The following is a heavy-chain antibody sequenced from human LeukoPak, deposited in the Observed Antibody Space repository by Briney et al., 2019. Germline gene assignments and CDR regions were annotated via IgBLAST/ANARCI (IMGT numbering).Heavy chain of an antibody. CDR2: TYYRSTWHN. CDR1: GDSVSSISAA. D-gene: IGHD2-8*01. J-gene: IGHJ4*02. V-gene: IGHV6-1*01. Sequence: SQTLSLTCAISGDSVSSISAAWNWIRQSPSRGLEWLGRTYYRSTWHNDYAASVKSQITINPDTSKNQFFLQLNSVTLEDTAVYYCAKSAYFREYFDYWGQGILVTVSS. CDR3: AKSAYFREYFDY.